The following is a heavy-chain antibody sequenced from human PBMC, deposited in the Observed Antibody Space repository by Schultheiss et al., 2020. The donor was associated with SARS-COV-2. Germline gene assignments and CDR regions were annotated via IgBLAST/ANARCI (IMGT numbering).Heavy chain of an antibody. CDR1: VGSFSGYY. CDR3: ARVTGSGSYYNAVFDY. J-gene: IGHJ4*02. D-gene: IGHD3-10*01. CDR2: IYTSGST. V-gene: IGHV4-59*10. Sequence: SETLSLTCAVYVGSFSGYYWSWIRQPPGKGLEWIGRIYTSGSTKYNPSLKSRVTMSVDTSKIQFSLKLSSVTAADTAVYYCARVTGSGSYYNAVFDYWGQGTLVTVSS.